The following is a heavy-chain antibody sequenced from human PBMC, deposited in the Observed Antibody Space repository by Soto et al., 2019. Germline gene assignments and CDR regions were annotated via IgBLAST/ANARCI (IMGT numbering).Heavy chain of an antibody. D-gene: IGHD3-9*01. Sequence: EVQLLESGGGFVQPGESLRLSCAASGFTFSLSAMSWVRQAPGRGLDWVSSLSGGGSTKDYADSVKGRFTISRDNSKNTVHLQRNSLRAEDTAVYYCAKGPEYDILTGCDYWGQGALVTVSS. CDR1: GFTFSLSA. CDR3: AKGPEYDILTGCDY. CDR2: LSGGGSTK. J-gene: IGHJ4*02. V-gene: IGHV3-23*01.